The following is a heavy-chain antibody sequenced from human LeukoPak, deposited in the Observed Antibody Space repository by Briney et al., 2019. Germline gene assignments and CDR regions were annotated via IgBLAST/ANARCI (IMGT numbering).Heavy chain of an antibody. CDR2: IKQDGSEK. CDR3: ARVPHRGVATIINFDY. D-gene: IGHD5-12*01. V-gene: IGHV3-7*02. J-gene: IGHJ4*02. CDR1: GFTFSSYW. Sequence: GGSLRLSCAASGFTFSSYWMSWVRQAPGKGLEWVANIKQDGSEKYYVDSVKGRFTISRDNAKNSLYLQMNSLRAEDTAVYYCARVPHRGVATIINFDYWGQGTLVTVSS.